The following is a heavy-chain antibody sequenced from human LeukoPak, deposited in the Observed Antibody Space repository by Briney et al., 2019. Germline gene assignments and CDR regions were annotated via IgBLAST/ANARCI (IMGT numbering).Heavy chain of an antibody. CDR1: GGTFSSYA. V-gene: IGHV1-69*13. J-gene: IGHJ6*03. D-gene: IGHD3-3*01. Sequence: GASVKVSCKASGGTFSSYAISWVRQAPGQGLEWMGGIIPIFGTANYAQKFQGRVTITADESTSTAYMELSSLRSEDTAVYYCARNDFWSGFGRTHYYYYYMDVWGKGTTVTVSS. CDR3: ARNDFWSGFGRTHYYYYYMDV. CDR2: IIPIFGTA.